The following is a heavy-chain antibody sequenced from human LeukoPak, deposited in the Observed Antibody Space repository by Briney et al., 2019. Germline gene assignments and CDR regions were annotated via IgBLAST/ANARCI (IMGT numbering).Heavy chain of an antibody. Sequence: ASVKVSCKASGYTFTSYGISWVRQAPGQGLQWIGWISAYNGNTNYAQKLQGRVTMTTDTSTSTAYMELRSLRSDDTAVYYCARDGYYYGSGSYYNVGYWGQETLVTVSS. D-gene: IGHD3-10*01. J-gene: IGHJ4*02. CDR3: ARDGYYYGSGSYYNVGY. CDR1: GYTFTSYG. CDR2: ISAYNGNT. V-gene: IGHV1-18*01.